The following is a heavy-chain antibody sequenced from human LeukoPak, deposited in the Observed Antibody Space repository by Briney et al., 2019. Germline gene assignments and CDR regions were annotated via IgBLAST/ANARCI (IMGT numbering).Heavy chain of an antibody. V-gene: IGHV3-74*01. CDR1: GFTFSSYW. Sequence: PGGSLRLSCAASGFTFSSYWMHWVRQVPGKGLVWVSRINSDGSTTSYADSVKGRFTISRDNAKNTLYLQMDSLKTEDTAVYYCTGNYYGSGSYADFDYWGQGTLVTVSS. CDR2: INSDGSTT. J-gene: IGHJ4*02. CDR3: TGNYYGSGSYADFDY. D-gene: IGHD3-10*01.